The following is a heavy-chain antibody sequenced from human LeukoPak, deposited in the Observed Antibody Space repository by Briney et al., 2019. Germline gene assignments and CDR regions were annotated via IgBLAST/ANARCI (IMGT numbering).Heavy chain of an antibody. CDR2: IYSSGTT. CDR3: ARDAKYYYGSRTYFFFEY. CDR1: GGSFSTYY. D-gene: IGHD3-10*01. Sequence: SETLSLTCTVPGGSFSTYYWSSIRQPAGKGLEWIGHIYSSGTTNYNPYLNSRVTMSIDTSKNQFSLKLSSVTAADTAIYYCARDAKYYYGSRTYFFFEYWGQGPLLTVPS. V-gene: IGHV4-4*07. J-gene: IGHJ4*02.